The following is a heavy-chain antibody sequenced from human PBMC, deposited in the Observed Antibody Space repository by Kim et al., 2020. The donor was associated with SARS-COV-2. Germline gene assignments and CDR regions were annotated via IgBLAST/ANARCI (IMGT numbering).Heavy chain of an antibody. CDR3: ARDLIAGDSSGPWSY. D-gene: IGHD3-22*01. CDR2: INPNSGGT. CDR1: GYTFTGYY. J-gene: IGHJ4*02. V-gene: IGHV1-2*02. Sequence: ASVKVSCKASGYTFTGYYMHWVRQAPGQGLEWMGWINPNSGGTNYAQKFQGRVTMTRDTSISTAYMELSRLRSDDTAVYYCARDLIAGDSSGPWSYWGQGTLVTVSS.